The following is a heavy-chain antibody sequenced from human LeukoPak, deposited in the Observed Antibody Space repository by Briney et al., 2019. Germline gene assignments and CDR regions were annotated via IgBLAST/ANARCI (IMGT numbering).Heavy chain of an antibody. CDR1: GYTFTRYD. CDR2: MNPNSGNT. D-gene: IGHD3-22*01. V-gene: IGHV1-8*03. CDR3: ARSSGYYFPFDY. J-gene: IGHJ4*02. Sequence: ASVKVSCKASGYTFTRYDIDWVRQATGQGLEWMGWMNPNSGNTGYAQKFQGRVTITRNTSISTAYMELSSLRSEDTAVYYCARSSGYYFPFDYWGQGTLVTVSS.